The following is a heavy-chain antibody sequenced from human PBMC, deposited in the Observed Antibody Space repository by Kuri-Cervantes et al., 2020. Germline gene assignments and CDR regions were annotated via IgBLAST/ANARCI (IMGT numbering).Heavy chain of an antibody. CDR2: INHSGST. V-gene: IGHV4-34*09. J-gene: IGHJ5*02. CDR1: GGSFSGYY. CDR3: ARDSHYYDSRGHWFDP. Sequence: LRLSCAVYGGSFSGYYWSWIRQPPGKGLEWIGEINHSGSTNYNPSLKSRVTISVDTSKNQFSLKLSSVTAADTAVYYCARDSHYYDSRGHWFDPWGQGTLVTVSS. D-gene: IGHD3-22*01.